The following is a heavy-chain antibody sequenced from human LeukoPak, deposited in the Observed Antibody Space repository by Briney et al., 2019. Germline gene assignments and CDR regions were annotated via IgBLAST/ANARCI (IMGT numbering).Heavy chain of an antibody. J-gene: IGHJ4*02. CDR3: VRGCTSTSCYDY. CDR2: ISWEGGTT. V-gene: IGHV3-43D*03. CDR1: GFTFDDYA. D-gene: IGHD2-2*01. Sequence: GGSLRLSCAASGFTFDDYAMHWVRQAPGKGLEWVSLISWEGGTTYYADSVKGRFTISRDNSKNSLYLQMNSLRAEDTAVYYCVRGCTSTSCYDYWGQGTLVTVSS.